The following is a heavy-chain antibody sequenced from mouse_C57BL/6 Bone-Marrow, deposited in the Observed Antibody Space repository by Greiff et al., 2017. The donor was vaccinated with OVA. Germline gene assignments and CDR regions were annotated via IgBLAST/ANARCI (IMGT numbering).Heavy chain of an antibody. J-gene: IGHJ3*01. CDR2: INPYNGGT. CDR1: GYTFTDYY. V-gene: IGHV1-19*01. D-gene: IGHD1-1*01. CDR3: ARRYGSIPAWFAY. Sequence: EVQLQQSGPVLVKPGASVKMSCKASGYTFTDYYMNWVKQSPGKSLEWIGVINPYNGGTSYNQKFKGKATLTVDKSSSTAYMELNSLTSEDSAVYYWARRYGSIPAWFAYWGQGTLVTVSA.